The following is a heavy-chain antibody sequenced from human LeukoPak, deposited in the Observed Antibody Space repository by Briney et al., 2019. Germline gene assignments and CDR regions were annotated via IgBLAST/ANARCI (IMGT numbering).Heavy chain of an antibody. CDR1: GGSINSYY. CDR2: IYSSGAT. D-gene: IGHD6-19*01. J-gene: IGHJ4*02. CDR3: ARVSSGWSYYFDY. Sequence: SETLSLTCTVSGGSINSYYLSWIRQPAGKGLEWIGRIYSSGATNYNPSLKSRVTMSVDTSKNQFSLKLNSVTAADTAVYFCARVSSGWSYYFDYWGQGTLVTVSS. V-gene: IGHV4-4*07.